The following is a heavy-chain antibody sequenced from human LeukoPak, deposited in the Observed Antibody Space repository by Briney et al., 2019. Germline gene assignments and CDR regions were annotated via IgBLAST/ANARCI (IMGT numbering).Heavy chain of an antibody. V-gene: IGHV4-4*07. CDR1: GGSISTYY. J-gene: IGHJ3*02. Sequence: PSETLSLTCTVSGGSISTYYWSWIRQPAGKGLEWIGRIDASGKTDYNPSLKSRVTMSIDTSKNHFSLNLNSVTAADTAIYYCALDSSGWSDDSFDIWGQGTMVTVSS. CDR2: IDASGKT. D-gene: IGHD6-13*01. CDR3: ALDSSGWSDDSFDI.